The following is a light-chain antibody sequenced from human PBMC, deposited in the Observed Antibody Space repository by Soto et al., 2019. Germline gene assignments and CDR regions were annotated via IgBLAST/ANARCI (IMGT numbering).Light chain of an antibody. CDR1: QSISTY. V-gene: IGKV1-39*01. CDR2: GAS. J-gene: IGKJ1*01. Sequence: DIQMTHSPSSLSASVGDRVTITCRASQSISTYLTWYQQSPGKAPKLLIHGASSLPSGVPSRFSGSGSGTDFTLTINSLQPTDFATYFCQQTYSTPRTFGQGTKVDIK. CDR3: QQTYSTPRT.